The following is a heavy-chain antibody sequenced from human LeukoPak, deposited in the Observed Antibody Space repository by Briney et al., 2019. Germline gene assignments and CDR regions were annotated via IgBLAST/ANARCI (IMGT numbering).Heavy chain of an antibody. CDR1: GYSISSGYY. D-gene: IGHD4-17*01. CDR3: ARVDGDYSYYYYYMDV. V-gene: IGHV4-38-2*02. J-gene: IGHJ6*03. CDR2: MYHSGST. Sequence: SETLSLTCSVSGYSISSGYYWGWIRQPPGKGLEWIASMYHSGSTNYNPSLKSRVTISVDTSKNQFSLKLSSVTAADTAVYYCARVDGDYSYYYYYMDVWGKGTTVTVSS.